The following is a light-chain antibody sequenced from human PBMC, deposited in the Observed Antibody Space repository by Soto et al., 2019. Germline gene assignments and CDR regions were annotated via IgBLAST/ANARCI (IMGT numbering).Light chain of an antibody. V-gene: IGLV2-8*01. Sequence: QSVLTQPPSASGSPGQSVTISCTGTSNDVGAYNFISWYQQHPGKAPKLMIYEVNKRPSGVPDRFSGSKSGNTASLTVSGLQAEDEADYYCQSYDSSLSGLMVFGGGTKLTVL. J-gene: IGLJ2*01. CDR3: QSYDSSLSGLMV. CDR2: EVN. CDR1: SNDVGAYNF.